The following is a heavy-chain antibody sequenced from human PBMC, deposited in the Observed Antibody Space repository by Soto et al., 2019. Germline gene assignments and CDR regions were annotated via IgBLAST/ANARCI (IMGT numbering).Heavy chain of an antibody. CDR1: GFSFSSYA. CDR2: ISARGGCS. Sequence: DVQLLESGGGLVQPGGSLRLSCAASGFSFSSYAMVWVRQAPGKGLEWVAVISARGGCSYFADSVKGRFTLSRDNSKNVLSLEMNSLRAEDTAIYFCAKGSIEYSASVDNWGQGTLVVVSS. CDR3: AKGSIEYSASVDN. D-gene: IGHD5-12*01. J-gene: IGHJ4*02. V-gene: IGHV3-23*01.